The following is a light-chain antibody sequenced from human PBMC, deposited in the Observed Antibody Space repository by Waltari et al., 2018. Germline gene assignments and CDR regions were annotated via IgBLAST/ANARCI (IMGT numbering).Light chain of an antibody. CDR1: QSISSY. V-gene: IGKV1-39*01. Sequence: DIQMTQSPSSLSASVGDRVTITCRASQSISSYLNWYQQKPGKAPKLLIYAASSLQSGVPSRLSGSGSRTDFTHTSSSLQPEDFATCYCQQSYSTPRTFGGGTKGEIK. CDR3: QQSYSTPRT. J-gene: IGKJ4*02. CDR2: AAS.